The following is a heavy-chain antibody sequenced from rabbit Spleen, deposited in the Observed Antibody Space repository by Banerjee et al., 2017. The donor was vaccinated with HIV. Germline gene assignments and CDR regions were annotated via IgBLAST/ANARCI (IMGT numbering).Heavy chain of an antibody. Sequence: QSLEESGGDLVKPGASLTLTCIASGVSFSGDSYMCWVRQAPGKGLEWVVCIDAGSSGFTYFASWAKGRFTISKTSSTTVTLQMTSLTAADTATYFCARDTSSSFSSYGMDLWGQGPWSPS. D-gene: IGHD1-1*01. CDR1: GVSFSGDSY. CDR2: IDAGSSGFT. J-gene: IGHJ6*01. CDR3: ARDTSSSFSSYGMDL. V-gene: IGHV1S40*01.